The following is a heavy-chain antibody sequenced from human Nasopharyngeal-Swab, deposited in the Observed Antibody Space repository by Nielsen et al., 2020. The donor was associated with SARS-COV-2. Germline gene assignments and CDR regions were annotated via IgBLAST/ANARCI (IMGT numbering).Heavy chain of an antibody. CDR3: AKEGGSSWYEVDH. CDR2: ISGSGGST. D-gene: IGHD6-13*01. Sequence: GESLKISCAASGFTFSSYAMSWVRQAPGKGLEWVPAISGSGGSTYYADSVKGRFTISRDNSKNTLFLQMNSLRAEDTAVYYCAKEGGSSWYEVDHWGQGTLVTVSS. V-gene: IGHV3-23*01. J-gene: IGHJ4*02. CDR1: GFTFSSYA.